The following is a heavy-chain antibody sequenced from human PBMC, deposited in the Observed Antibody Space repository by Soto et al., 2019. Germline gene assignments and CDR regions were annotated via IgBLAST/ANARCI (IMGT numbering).Heavy chain of an antibody. J-gene: IGHJ3*02. CDR1: GGTFSSYT. Sequence: QVQLVQSGAEVKKPGSSVKVSCEASGGTFSSYTISWVRQAPGQGLEWMGRIIPILGIANYAQKFQGRVTITADKSTSTAYMELSSLRSEDTAVYYCARDRRPGGGDAFDIWGQGTMVTVSS. D-gene: IGHD2-15*01. V-gene: IGHV1-69*08. CDR3: ARDRRPGGGDAFDI. CDR2: IIPILGIA.